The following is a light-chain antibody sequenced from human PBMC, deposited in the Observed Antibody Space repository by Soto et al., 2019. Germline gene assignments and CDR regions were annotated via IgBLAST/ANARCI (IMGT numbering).Light chain of an antibody. CDR2: DVS. Sequence: QSVLTQPASVSGSPGQSITISCTGTSSDVGGYNYVSWYQQHPGKAPKLMIHDVSNRPSGVSNRFSGSKSGNTASLTISGLQAEDESDDYCTSYSSSTTLVVFGGGTKVTVL. J-gene: IGLJ2*01. V-gene: IGLV2-14*01. CDR3: TSYSSSTTLVV. CDR1: SSDVGGYNY.